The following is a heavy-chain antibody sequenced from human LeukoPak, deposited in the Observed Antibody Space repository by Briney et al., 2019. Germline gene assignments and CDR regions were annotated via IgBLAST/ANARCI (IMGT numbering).Heavy chain of an antibody. D-gene: IGHD6-19*01. CDR1: GYTFTGHY. Sequence: ASVKVSCKVSGYTFTGHYMHWVRQAPGQGLEWMGWINPNSGVTNYAQRFQGRVTMTRDTSISTAYMELSRLRSDDTAVYYCARGTGWYTPMDSWGQGTLVTVSS. CDR3: ARGTGWYTPMDS. CDR2: INPNSGVT. V-gene: IGHV1-2*02. J-gene: IGHJ4*02.